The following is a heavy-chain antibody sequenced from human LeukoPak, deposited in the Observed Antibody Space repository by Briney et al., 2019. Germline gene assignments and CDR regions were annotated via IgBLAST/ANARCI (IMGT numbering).Heavy chain of an antibody. Sequence: PGGSLRLPCAASGFTFSTYAMSWVRQAPGKGLEWVSALSPSGGITYYEDSVKGRFTISRDNSKNTLYLQMNSLRAEDTAVYYCARGVNYFVLEYWGQGTLVTISS. CDR2: LSPSGGIT. V-gene: IGHV3-23*01. CDR1: GFTFSTYA. J-gene: IGHJ4*02. CDR3: ARGVNYFVLEY. D-gene: IGHD3-10*02.